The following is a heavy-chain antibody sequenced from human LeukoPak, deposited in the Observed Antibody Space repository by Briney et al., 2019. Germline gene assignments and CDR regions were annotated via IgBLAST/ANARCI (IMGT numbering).Heavy chain of an antibody. J-gene: IGHJ4*02. D-gene: IGHD6-19*01. V-gene: IGHV4-39*07. Sequence: SETLSLTCTVSGGSISSSSYYWGWIRQPPGKGLERIRSIYYSGSTYYNPSLKSRVTISVDTSKNQFSLKLSSVTAADTAVYYCAMTVAGVTFDYWGQGTLVTVSS. CDR3: AMTVAGVTFDY. CDR2: IYYSGST. CDR1: GGSISSSSYY.